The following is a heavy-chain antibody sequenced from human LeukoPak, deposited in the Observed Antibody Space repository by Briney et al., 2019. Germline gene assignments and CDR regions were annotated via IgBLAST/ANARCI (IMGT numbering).Heavy chain of an antibody. J-gene: IGHJ4*02. Sequence: GGSLRLSCEVSGFNLNTYAMSWVRQAPGKALEWVSAISNTAGSTYYADSGKGRFTISRDTSKNTLFLQMDILRAEDTAVYFCARHSPYSHGYFDSWGQGALVTVSS. CDR1: GFNLNTYA. CDR2: ISNTAGST. V-gene: IGHV3-23*01. CDR3: ARHSPYSHGYFDS. D-gene: IGHD5-18*01.